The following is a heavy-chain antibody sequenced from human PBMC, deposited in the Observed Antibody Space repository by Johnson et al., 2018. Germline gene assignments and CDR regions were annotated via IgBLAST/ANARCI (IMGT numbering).Heavy chain of an antibody. CDR1: GFTFSSYA. V-gene: IGHV3-23*01. J-gene: IGHJ6*03. Sequence: VQLQESGGGLVQPGGSLRLSCAASGFTFSSYAISWVRQAPGKGLEWVSALSGSGGRTYYADSGKGRFTISRDNSKNTLYLQMNTLRAEDTAVYYSAKEAGTTNYYYYYMDVWGKGTTVTVSS. CDR3: AKEAGTTNYYYYYMDV. CDR2: LSGSGGRT. D-gene: IGHD6-19*01.